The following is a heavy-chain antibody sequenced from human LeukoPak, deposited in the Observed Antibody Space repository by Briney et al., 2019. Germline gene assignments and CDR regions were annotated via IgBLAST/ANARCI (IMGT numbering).Heavy chain of an antibody. CDR3: ARVGPIDGYHGIAFDI. CDR2: INPNSGGT. D-gene: IGHD5-24*01. CDR1: GYTFTGYY. J-gene: IGHJ3*02. V-gene: IGHV1-2*02. Sequence: ASVTVSCKASGYTFTGYYMHWVRQAPGQGLEWMGWINPNSGGTNYAQKFQGRVTMTWDTSISTAYMELSRLRSDDTAVYYCARVGPIDGYHGIAFDIWGQGTMVTVSS.